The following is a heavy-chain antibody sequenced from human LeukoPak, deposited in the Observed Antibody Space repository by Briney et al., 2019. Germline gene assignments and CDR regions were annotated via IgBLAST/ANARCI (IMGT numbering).Heavy chain of an antibody. Sequence: SVKVSCKASGGTFSSYAISWVRQAPGQGLEWMGRIIPILSIANYAQKFQGRVTITADKSTSTAYMELSSLRSEDTAVYYCARGSKTHVDTAMVTGPATGLDYFDYWGQGTLVTVSS. J-gene: IGHJ4*02. CDR1: GGTFSSYA. CDR3: ARGSKTHVDTAMVTGPATGLDYFDY. D-gene: IGHD5-18*01. V-gene: IGHV1-69*04. CDR2: IIPILSIA.